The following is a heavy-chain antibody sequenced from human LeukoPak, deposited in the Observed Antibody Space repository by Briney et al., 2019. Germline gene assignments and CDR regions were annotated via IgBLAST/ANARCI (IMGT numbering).Heavy chain of an antibody. V-gene: IGHV4-39*01. D-gene: IGHD2-2*01. Sequence: SETLSLTCTVSGGSISSSTYYSGWLRQPPGKGLEWIDMMYYSGSTYYNPSLKSRVTISVDTSKNQFSLKLSSVTAADTAVYYCARHYCSSASCYVDYWGQGTLVTVSS. J-gene: IGHJ4*02. CDR3: ARHYCSSASCYVDY. CDR1: GGSISSSTYY. CDR2: MYYSGST.